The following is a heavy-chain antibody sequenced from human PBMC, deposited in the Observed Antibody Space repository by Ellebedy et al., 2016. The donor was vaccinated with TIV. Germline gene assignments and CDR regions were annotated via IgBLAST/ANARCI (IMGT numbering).Heavy chain of an antibody. CDR3: ARDAPYYYDSSGYYYGY. Sequence: ASVKVSCKASGYTFTSYGISWVRQAPGQGLEWMGWISAYNGNTNYAQKLQGRVTMTTDTSTSTAYMELRSLRSDDTAVYYCARDAPYYYDSSGYYYGYWGQGTLVTVSS. CDR2: ISAYNGNT. D-gene: IGHD3-22*01. J-gene: IGHJ4*02. V-gene: IGHV1-18*04. CDR1: GYTFTSYG.